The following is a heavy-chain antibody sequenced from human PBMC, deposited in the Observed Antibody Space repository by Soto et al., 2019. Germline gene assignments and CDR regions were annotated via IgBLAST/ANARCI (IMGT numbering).Heavy chain of an antibody. CDR3: ARAGYCCSTSCFDAFYI. Sequence: SETLSLTCTVSGGSISSYYWSWIRQPPGKGLEWIGYIYYSGSTNYNPSLKSRVTISVDTSKNQFSLKLSSVTAADTAVYYCARAGYCCSTSCFDAFYIWGQGTMVTVSS. CDR2: IYYSGST. V-gene: IGHV4-59*01. D-gene: IGHD2-2*01. CDR1: GGSISSYY. J-gene: IGHJ3*02.